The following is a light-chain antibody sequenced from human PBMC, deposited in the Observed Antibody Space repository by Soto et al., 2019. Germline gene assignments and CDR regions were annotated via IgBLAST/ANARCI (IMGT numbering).Light chain of an antibody. V-gene: IGLV2-14*01. CDR2: EVS. J-gene: IGLJ3*02. CDR1: SSDVGGYNY. CDR3: ISYTTSNTWV. Sequence: QSALTQPASVSGSPGQSITISCTGTSSDVGGYNYVSWYQHHPGKAPKLLIYEVSNRPSGVSNRFSGSKSGNTASLTISGLQADDEADYYCISYTTSNTWVFGGGTKLTVL.